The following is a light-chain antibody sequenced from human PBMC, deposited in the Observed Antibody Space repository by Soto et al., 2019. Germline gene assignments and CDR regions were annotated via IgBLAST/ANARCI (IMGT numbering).Light chain of an antibody. CDR3: QQYGSSGT. J-gene: IGKJ1*01. CDR2: SAS. CDR1: QRVSSSY. Sequence: EIVLTQSPVTLSLSPGERATLSCRASQRVSSSYLAWYQQKPGQAPRLLIYSASSRATGIPDRFSGSGSGTDFTLTISRLEPEDFAVYYCQQYGSSGTFGQGTKVDIK. V-gene: IGKV3-20*01.